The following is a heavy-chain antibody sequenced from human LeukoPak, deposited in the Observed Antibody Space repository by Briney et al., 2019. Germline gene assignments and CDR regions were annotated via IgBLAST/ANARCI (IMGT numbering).Heavy chain of an antibody. CDR2: ISGSGGTT. Sequence: GGSLRLSCTASGFTFSNYAMSWVRQAPGKGLEWVSAISGSGGTTYYADSVKGRFTISRDNSKNTLYLQMNSLRAEDTAVYYCAKVGYSGYDFDYYYYYMDVWGKGTTVTVSS. CDR1: GFTFSNYA. D-gene: IGHD5-12*01. J-gene: IGHJ6*03. V-gene: IGHV3-23*01. CDR3: AKVGYSGYDFDYYYYYMDV.